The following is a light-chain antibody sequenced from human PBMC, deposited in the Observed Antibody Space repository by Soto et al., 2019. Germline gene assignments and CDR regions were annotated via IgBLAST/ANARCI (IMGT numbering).Light chain of an antibody. CDR1: QSVSSS. V-gene: IGKV3-11*01. CDR2: DTS. Sequence: EIVLTQSPATLSLSPGERATLSCRASQSVSSSLAWYQQKPGQAPRLLIYDTSSRATDIPARFSGSGSGPDFTLTISSLEPEDCAVYYCQKRSNWPLTFGGGTKVEIK. J-gene: IGKJ4*01. CDR3: QKRSNWPLT.